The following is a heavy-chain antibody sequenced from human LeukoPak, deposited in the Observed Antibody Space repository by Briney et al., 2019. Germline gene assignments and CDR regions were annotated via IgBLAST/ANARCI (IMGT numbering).Heavy chain of an antibody. Sequence: ASVKVSCKASGYTFTSYGISWVRQAPGQGLEWMGWISAYNGNTNYAQKLQGRVTMTTDTSTSTAYMELRSLRSDDTAVYYCAKSLYDSSGYYYYFDYWGQGTLVTVSS. V-gene: IGHV1-18*01. CDR1: GYTFTSYG. D-gene: IGHD3-22*01. CDR3: AKSLYDSSGYYYYFDY. CDR2: ISAYNGNT. J-gene: IGHJ4*02.